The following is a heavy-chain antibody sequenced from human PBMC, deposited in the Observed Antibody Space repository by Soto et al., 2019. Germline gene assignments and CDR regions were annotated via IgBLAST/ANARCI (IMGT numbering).Heavy chain of an antibody. CDR1: GGTFSSYA. Sequence: QVQLVQSGAEVKKPGSSVKVSCKASGGTFSSYAISWVRQAPGQGLEWMGGIIPIFGTANYAQKFQGRVTITEDESTSTAYMELSSLRSEDTAVYYCARSLPRAYCGGDCYGYWGQGTMVTVSS. CDR2: IIPIFGTA. J-gene: IGHJ4*02. D-gene: IGHD2-21*01. V-gene: IGHV1-69*01. CDR3: ARSLPRAYCGGDCYGY.